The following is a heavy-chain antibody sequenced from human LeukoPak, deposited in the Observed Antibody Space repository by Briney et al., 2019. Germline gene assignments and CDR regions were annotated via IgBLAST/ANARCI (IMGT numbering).Heavy chain of an antibody. J-gene: IGHJ4*02. V-gene: IGHV3-23*01. CDR3: AKTLPSSWYSFDY. CDR2: ISGGVGST. CDR1: GFIFSSYA. D-gene: IGHD6-13*01. Sequence: GGSLRLSCAASGFIFSSYAMSWVRQAPGKGLEWVSSISGGVGSTCYADSVKGRFTISRDNSKNTLYLQMNSLRAEDTAVYYCAKTLPSSWYSFDYWGQGTLVTVSS.